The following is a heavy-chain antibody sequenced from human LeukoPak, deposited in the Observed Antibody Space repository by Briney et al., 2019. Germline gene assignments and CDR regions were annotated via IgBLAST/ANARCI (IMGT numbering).Heavy chain of an antibody. V-gene: IGHV3-21*04. CDR2: ISSSSSYI. D-gene: IGHD4-17*01. CDR1: GFTFSSYS. Sequence: PGGFLRLSCAASGFTFSSYSMNWVRQAPGKGLEWVSSISSSSSYIYYADSVKGRFTISRDNAKNSLYLQMNSLRAEDTAVYYCAKAMTTVTTRAPNFDYWGQGTLVTVSS. CDR3: AKAMTTVTTRAPNFDY. J-gene: IGHJ4*02.